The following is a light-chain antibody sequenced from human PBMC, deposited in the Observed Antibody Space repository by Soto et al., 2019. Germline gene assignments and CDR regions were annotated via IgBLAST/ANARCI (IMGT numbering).Light chain of an antibody. V-gene: IGKV3-15*01. CDR1: QSVSSK. CDR2: GAS. J-gene: IGKJ1*01. Sequence: IVMTQSHATLSVSPGEGATLSCRASQSVSSKLAWYQQKPGQAPRLLIYGASTRATGIPARFSGSGSGTEFTLIISSLQSEDSAVYYCQQYNSWRWTFGQGTKVDIK. CDR3: QQYNSWRWT.